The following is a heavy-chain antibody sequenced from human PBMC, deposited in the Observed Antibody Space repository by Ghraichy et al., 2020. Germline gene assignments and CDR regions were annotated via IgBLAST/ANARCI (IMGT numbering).Heavy chain of an antibody. CDR3: AREYSSPREVFGMDG. Sequence: SETLSLTCSVSGGSISSYYWNWIRQPPGKGLEWIGYIYYSGSTNYNPSLKSRVTISVDTSKNQFSLKLTSVTAAATAVYYCAREYSSPREVFGMDGWVQGTTVTVSS. CDR1: GGSISSYY. V-gene: IGHV4-59*01. D-gene: IGHD6-19*01. J-gene: IGHJ6*02. CDR2: IYYSGST.